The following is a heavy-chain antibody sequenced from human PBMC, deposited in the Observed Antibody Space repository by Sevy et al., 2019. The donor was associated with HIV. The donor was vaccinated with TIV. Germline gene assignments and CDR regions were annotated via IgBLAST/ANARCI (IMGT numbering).Heavy chain of an antibody. D-gene: IGHD3-16*01. J-gene: IGHJ4*02. Sequence: GGSLRLSCSVSGFTFSSYAMHWVRQAPGKGLEWVADISPDVSRKYYGASVRGRFTISRDNSNNTLSLQMNSMRVEDTAVYYCARDARGCAALSDYWGQGTLVTVSS. CDR2: ISPDVSRK. CDR3: ARDARGCAALSDY. V-gene: IGHV3-30-3*01. CDR1: GFTFSSYA.